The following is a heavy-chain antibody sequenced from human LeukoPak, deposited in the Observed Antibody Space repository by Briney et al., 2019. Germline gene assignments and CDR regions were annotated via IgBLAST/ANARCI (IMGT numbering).Heavy chain of an antibody. J-gene: IGHJ4*02. V-gene: IGHV1-8*01. CDR1: GYTFTSYD. CDR2: MNPNSGNT. Sequence: ASVKVSCKASGYTFTSYDINWVRQATGQGLEWMGWMNPNSGNTGYAQKFQGRVTMTRNTSISTAYMELSSLRSEDTAVYYCARGFDFWSGYYWGCWGQGTLVTVSS. CDR3: ARGFDFWSGYYWGC. D-gene: IGHD3-3*01.